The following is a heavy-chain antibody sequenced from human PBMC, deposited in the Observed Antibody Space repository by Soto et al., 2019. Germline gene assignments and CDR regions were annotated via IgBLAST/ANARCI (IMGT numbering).Heavy chain of an antibody. D-gene: IGHD3-16*02. V-gene: IGHV3-7*01. J-gene: IGHJ6*02. CDR2: IKQDGSEK. Sequence: LRLSCAASGFTFSSYWMSWVRQAPGKGLEWVANIKQDGSEKYYVDSVKGRFTISRDNAKNSLYLQMNSLRAEDTAVYYCARDVIASEAGYYYGMDVWGQGTTVTVSS. CDR3: ARDVIASEAGYYYGMDV. CDR1: GFTFSSYW.